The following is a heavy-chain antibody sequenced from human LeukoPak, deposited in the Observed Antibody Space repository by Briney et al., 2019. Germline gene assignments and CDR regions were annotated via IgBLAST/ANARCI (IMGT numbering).Heavy chain of an antibody. CDR2: TYLMSNPYN. CDR3: TRGKYSGFDI. CDR1: GDSVVTNNVA. V-gene: IGHV6-1*01. D-gene: IGHD2-21*01. Sequence: SQTLSLTCAISGDSVVTNNVAWNWIRQSPSRGLEWLGRTYLMSNPYNEYAVSVKSRITIKPDTSQYQFSRQLKRVIPEDMAVYYCTRGKYSGFDIWGQGTMVTVSS. J-gene: IGHJ3*02.